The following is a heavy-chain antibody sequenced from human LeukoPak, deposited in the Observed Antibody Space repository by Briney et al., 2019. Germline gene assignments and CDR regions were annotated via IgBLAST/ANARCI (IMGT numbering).Heavy chain of an antibody. CDR2: IKQDGSEK. V-gene: IGHV3-7*01. Sequence: GGSLRLSCAASGFTFSSYWMSWVRQAPGKGLEWVANIKQDGSEKYYVDSVKGRFTISRDNAKNSLYLQMNSLRAEDTAVYYCARDNWVSSVILTGAYYGMDVWGQGTTVTVSS. J-gene: IGHJ6*02. CDR1: GFTFSSYW. CDR3: ARDNWVSSVILTGAYYGMDV. D-gene: IGHD3-9*01.